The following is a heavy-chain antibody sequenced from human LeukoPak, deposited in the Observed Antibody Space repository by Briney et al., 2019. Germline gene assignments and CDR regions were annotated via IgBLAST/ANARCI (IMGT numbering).Heavy chain of an antibody. CDR1: GGSVSSYY. V-gene: IGHV4-59*02. CDR2: IYYTGST. J-gene: IGHJ4*02. D-gene: IGHD6-13*01. Sequence: PSETLSLTCTVSGGSVSSYYWNWIRQPPGKGLEWIGYIYYTGSTNYNPSLKSRVTISVDTSKNQFSLKLSSVTAADTAVYYCARGVVAAAGRTFDFWGQGTLVTVSS. CDR3: ARGVVAAAGRTFDF.